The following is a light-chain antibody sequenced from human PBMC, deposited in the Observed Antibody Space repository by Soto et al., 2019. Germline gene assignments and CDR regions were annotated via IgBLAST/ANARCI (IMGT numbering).Light chain of an antibody. V-gene: IGLV1-40*01. CDR1: SSNIGAGYD. J-gene: IGLJ3*02. CDR3: QSYDSSLSGWV. Sequence: QSVLTQPPSVSGAPGQRVTISCTGSSSNIGAGYDVHWYQQLPGTAPKLLIYGNSNRPSGVPDRFSGSKSGTSASLAITGRRAEDEADYYCQSYDSSLSGWVFGGGIKLTVL. CDR2: GNS.